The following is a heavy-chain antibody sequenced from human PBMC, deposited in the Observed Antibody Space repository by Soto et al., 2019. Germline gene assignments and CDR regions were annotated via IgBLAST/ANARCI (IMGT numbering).Heavy chain of an antibody. CDR2: IKFDGSST. Sequence: EAQLVESGEGLVQPGGSRRLSCAASGFTFSSYWMHWVRQAPGKGLVWVSRIKFDGSSTNYADSVKGRFTISRDNANNSVYQEMKSLRDEDTAVYYCARGVPNQYGFDVWGQGTMVTVSS. CDR3: ARGVPNQYGFDV. D-gene: IGHD1-1*01. V-gene: IGHV3-74*01. CDR1: GFTFSSYW. J-gene: IGHJ3*01.